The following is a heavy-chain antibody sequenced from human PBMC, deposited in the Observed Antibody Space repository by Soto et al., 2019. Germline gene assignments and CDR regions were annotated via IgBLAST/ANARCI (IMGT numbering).Heavy chain of an antibody. V-gene: IGHV1-3*01. CDR2: INAGNGNT. CDR1: GYTFTSYA. Sequence: ASVKVSCKASGYTFTSYAMHWVRQAPGQRLEWMGWINAGNGNTKYSQKFQGRVTITRDTSASTAYMELSSLRSEDTAVYYCARGGVFYFGNHCGGQGTLVPVPS. J-gene: IGHJ4*02. CDR3: ARGGVFYFGNHC. D-gene: IGHD2-8*02.